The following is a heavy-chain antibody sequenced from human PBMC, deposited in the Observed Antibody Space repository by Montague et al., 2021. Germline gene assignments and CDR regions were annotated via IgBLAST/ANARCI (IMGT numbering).Heavy chain of an antibody. CDR1: GDSISSKGNF. D-gene: IGHD2/OR15-2a*01. Sequence: SETLSLTCSVSGDSISSKGNFWGWIRQPPGKGLEWIGVLDYSGTTYYSPSLRSRVTISVDTSKSQFSLKVTAVTAADTAVYYCARYRSRHHSMAFVASDHYYYMDVWGTGTTVAVSS. CDR3: ARYRSRHHSMAFVASDHYYYMDV. J-gene: IGHJ6*03. V-gene: IGHV4-39*01. CDR2: LDYSGTT.